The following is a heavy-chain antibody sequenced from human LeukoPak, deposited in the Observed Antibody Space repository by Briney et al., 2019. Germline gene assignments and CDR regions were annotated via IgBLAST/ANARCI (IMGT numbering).Heavy chain of an antibody. V-gene: IGHV1-2*02. D-gene: IGHD6-19*01. J-gene: IGHJ5*02. CDR3: ARASSNPQDNWFDP. Sequence: GASLKVSCKASGYTFTGYYIHWVRQAPGQGREWMGWINPTRGGTNYAQKFQGRVTMTRDTSISTAFLELSSLRSDDTAVYYCARASSNPQDNWFDPWGQGTLVTVSS. CDR2: INPTRGGT. CDR1: GYTFTGYY.